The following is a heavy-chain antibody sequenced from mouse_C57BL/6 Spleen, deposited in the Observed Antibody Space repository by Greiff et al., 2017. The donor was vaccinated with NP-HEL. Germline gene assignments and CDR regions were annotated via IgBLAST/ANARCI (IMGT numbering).Heavy chain of an antibody. V-gene: IGHV1-55*01. CDR2: IYPGSGST. CDR3: ARRMIYYGRGVDY. Sequence: QVQLQQPGAELVKPGASVKMSCKASGYTFTSYWITWVKQRPGQGLEWIGDIYPGSGSTNYNEKFKSKATLTVDTSSSTAYMQLSSLTSEDSAVYYCARRMIYYGRGVDYWGQGTTLTVSS. D-gene: IGHD1-1*01. J-gene: IGHJ2*01. CDR1: GYTFTSYW.